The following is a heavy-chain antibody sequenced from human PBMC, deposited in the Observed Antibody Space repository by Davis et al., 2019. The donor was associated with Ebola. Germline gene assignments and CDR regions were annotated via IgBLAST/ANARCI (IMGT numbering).Heavy chain of an antibody. CDR2: ISGSGGST. CDR3: ASSVATPGAFDI. D-gene: IGHD2-15*01. CDR1: GFTFSSYA. J-gene: IGHJ3*02. V-gene: IGHV3-23*01. Sequence: GGSLRLSCAASGFTFSSYAMSWVRQAPGKGLEWVSAISGSGGSTYYADSVKGRFTISRDNSKNTLYLQMNSLRVEDTAVYYCASSVATPGAFDIWGQGTMVTVSS.